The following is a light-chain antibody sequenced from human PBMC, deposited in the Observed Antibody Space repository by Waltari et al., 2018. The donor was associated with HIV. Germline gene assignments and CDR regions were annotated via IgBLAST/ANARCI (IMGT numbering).Light chain of an antibody. CDR3: SSYRNSTFYV. CDR1: TSDVGGYNY. J-gene: IGLJ1*01. V-gene: IGLV2-14*03. CDR2: DVS. Sequence: QSALTQPASVSGSPGQSITISCTGTTSDVGGYNYVSWYQQNPGKAPRVIIYDVSNRPSGVSDRFSGSKSGNTASLTISGLQAEDEGDYFCSSYRNSTFYVFGNGTKVTVL.